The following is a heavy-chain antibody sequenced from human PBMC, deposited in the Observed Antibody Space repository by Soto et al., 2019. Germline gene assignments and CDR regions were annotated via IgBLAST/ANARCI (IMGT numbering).Heavy chain of an antibody. CDR3: AKDTPSGYIRGAIDI. J-gene: IGHJ3*02. CDR1: GLTFNRCV. V-gene: IGHV3-23*01. Sequence: GSLRLSCAASGLTFNRCVMSWVRQAPGKGLEWISVISETGAVKYYADSVKGRFTISRDNSRNTVYLQMNSLRVEDTAVYYCAKDTPSGYIRGAIDIWGQGTMVTVSS. CDR2: ISETGAVK. D-gene: IGHD3-22*01.